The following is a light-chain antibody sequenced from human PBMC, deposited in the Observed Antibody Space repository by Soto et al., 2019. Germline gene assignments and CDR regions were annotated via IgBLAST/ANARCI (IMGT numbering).Light chain of an antibody. Sequence: EIVLTQSPGTLSLAPGERATLSCRASQSVSRSYLAWYQQKPGQAPRLLIYGASSRATGISDRFSGSGSGTDFTLTISRLEPEDFGVYYCQQDESSPRMYTFGQGTKLEIK. CDR3: QQDESSPRMYT. CDR1: QSVSRSY. J-gene: IGKJ2*01. CDR2: GAS. V-gene: IGKV3-20*01.